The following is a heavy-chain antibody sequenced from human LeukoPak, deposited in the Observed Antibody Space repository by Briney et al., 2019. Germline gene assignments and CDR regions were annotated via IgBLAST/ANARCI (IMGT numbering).Heavy chain of an antibody. CDR2: INTNTGNP. J-gene: IGHJ3*02. D-gene: IGHD6-19*01. CDR1: GYTFTNFA. CDR3: VAGSSGWPLGFDGLFDAFDI. Sequence: ASVKVSCKASGYTFTNFAMNWVRQAPGQGLEWMGWINTNTGNPTYAQGFTGRFVFSLDTSVSTAYLQISSLKAEDTAVYYCVAGSSGWPLGFDGLFDAFDIWGQGTMVTVSS. V-gene: IGHV7-4-1*02.